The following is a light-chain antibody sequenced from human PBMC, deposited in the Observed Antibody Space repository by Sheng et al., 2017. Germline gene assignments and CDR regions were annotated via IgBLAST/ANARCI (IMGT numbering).Light chain of an antibody. J-gene: IGLJ3*02. V-gene: IGLV1-51*02. CDR3: GTWDSGLSWV. CDR2: END. Sequence: QSVLTQPPSVSAAPGQKVTISCSGSSSNIGLNYVSWYQQLPGTAPKSLIYENDKRPSGIPDRFSGSKSGTSATLGITGLQTGDEADYYCGTWDSGLSWVFGGGTELDRP. CDR1: SSNIGLNY.